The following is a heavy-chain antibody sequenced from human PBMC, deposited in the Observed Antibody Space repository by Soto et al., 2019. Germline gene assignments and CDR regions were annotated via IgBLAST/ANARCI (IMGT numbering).Heavy chain of an antibody. V-gene: IGHV3-48*03. J-gene: IGHJ6*02. CDR2: ISNSGSTK. Sequence: GGSLRLSCAASGFTFSSYEMNWVRQAPGKGLEWVSYISNSGSTKHHADSVKGRFTISRDNAKNSLYLQMKSLRAEDTAVYYCTRDHQRTTLTTSYYYIYYGMDVWGQGTSVTVAS. D-gene: IGHD4-4*01. CDR3: TRDHQRTTLTTSYYYIYYGMDV. CDR1: GFTFSSYE.